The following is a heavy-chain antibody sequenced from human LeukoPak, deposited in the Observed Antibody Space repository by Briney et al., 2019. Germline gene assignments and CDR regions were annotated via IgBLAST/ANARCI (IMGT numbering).Heavy chain of an antibody. D-gene: IGHD6-6*01. CDR2: ISGSGGST. J-gene: IGHJ6*03. V-gene: IGHV3-23*01. CDR3: ARSSWYYYMDV. CDR1: GFTFSSYG. Sequence: GGSLRLSCAASGFTFSSYGMHWVRQAPGKGLEWVSAISGSGGSTYYADSVKGRFTISRDNSKNTLYLQMNSLRAEDTAVYYCARSSWYYYMDVWGKGTTVTVSS.